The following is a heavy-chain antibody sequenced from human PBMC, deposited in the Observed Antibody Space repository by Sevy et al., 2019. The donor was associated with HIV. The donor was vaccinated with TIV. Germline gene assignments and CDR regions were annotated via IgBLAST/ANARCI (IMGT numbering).Heavy chain of an antibody. J-gene: IGHJ6*02. Sequence: GGSLRLSCAASGFTFSDYYMSWIRQAPGKGLEWVSYISSSGSTIYYADSVKGRFTISRDNAKNSLYLQMNSLGAEDTAVYYCARDQYYDFWSGYHGMDVWGQGTTVTVSS. V-gene: IGHV3-11*01. D-gene: IGHD3-3*01. CDR3: ARDQYYDFWSGYHGMDV. CDR1: GFTFSDYY. CDR2: ISSSGSTI.